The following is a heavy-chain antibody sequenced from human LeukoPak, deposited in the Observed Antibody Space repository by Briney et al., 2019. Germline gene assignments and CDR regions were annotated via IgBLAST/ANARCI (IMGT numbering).Heavy chain of an antibody. CDR1: GFTFSSYA. Sequence: QSGGSLRLSCAASGFTFSSYAMSWVRQAPGKGLEWVSAISGSGGSTYYADSVKGRFTISRDNSKNTLYLQMNSLRAGDTAVYYCAKFYGDYVWRPNWFDPWGQGTLVTVSS. CDR3: AKFYGDYVWRPNWFDP. D-gene: IGHD4-17*01. J-gene: IGHJ5*02. CDR2: ISGSGGST. V-gene: IGHV3-23*01.